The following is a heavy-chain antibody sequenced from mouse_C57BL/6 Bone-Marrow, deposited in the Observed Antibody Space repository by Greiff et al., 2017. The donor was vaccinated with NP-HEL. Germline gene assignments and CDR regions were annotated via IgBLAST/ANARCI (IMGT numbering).Heavy chain of an antibody. CDR3: ARHHYGSSPWDY. J-gene: IGHJ2*01. Sequence: EVQLVESGGGLVKPGGSLKLSCAASGFTFSDYGMHWVRQAPEKGLEWVAYISSGSSTIYYADTVKGRFTISRDNAKNTLFLQMTSLRSEDTAMYYCARHHYGSSPWDYWGQGTTLTVSS. D-gene: IGHD1-1*01. CDR1: GFTFSDYG. CDR2: ISSGSSTI. V-gene: IGHV5-17*01.